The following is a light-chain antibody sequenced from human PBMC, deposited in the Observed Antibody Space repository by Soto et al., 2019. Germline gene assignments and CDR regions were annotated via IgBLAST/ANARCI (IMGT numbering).Light chain of an antibody. CDR3: QQSYTSIT. V-gene: IGKV1-39*01. J-gene: IGKJ5*01. CDR2: AAS. Sequence: DIQMTQSPSSLSASVGDRFTITCRTSQSINNNLNWYQQKPGKAPKLLIYAASSLQSGVPSRFSGSGSGTDFALTISSLQPEDFATYFCQQSYTSITFGLGTRLEIK. CDR1: QSINNN.